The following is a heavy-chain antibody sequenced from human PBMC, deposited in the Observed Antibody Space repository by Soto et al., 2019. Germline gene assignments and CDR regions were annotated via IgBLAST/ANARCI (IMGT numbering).Heavy chain of an antibody. CDR2: ISGSGGST. Sequence: GGSLRLSCAASGFTFSSYAMSWVRQAPGKGLEWVSAISGSGGSTYYADSVKGRFTISRDNSKNTLYLQMNSLRAEDTAVYYCAKAGYYYDSSGYYYEWDYWGQGTLVTVSS. CDR3: AKAGYYYDSSGYYYEWDY. J-gene: IGHJ4*02. V-gene: IGHV3-23*01. CDR1: GFTFSSYA. D-gene: IGHD3-22*01.